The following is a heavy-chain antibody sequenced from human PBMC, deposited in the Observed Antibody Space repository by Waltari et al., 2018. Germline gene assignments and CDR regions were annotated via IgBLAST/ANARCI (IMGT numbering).Heavy chain of an antibody. D-gene: IGHD2-15*01. CDR2: TSYSGST. CDR3: ARELWVAETRGYYLDF. Sequence: QVQLQESGPGLVKPSETLSLTCSVPGGSIGPYYWSWIRQPPGKGLQWIGVTSYSGSTHYNPSLKSRVTLSVDASKSQFSLRLTSVTAADTAVYYCARELWVAETRGYYLDFWGRGLLVTVSS. CDR1: GGSIGPYY. J-gene: IGHJ4*02. V-gene: IGHV4-59*01.